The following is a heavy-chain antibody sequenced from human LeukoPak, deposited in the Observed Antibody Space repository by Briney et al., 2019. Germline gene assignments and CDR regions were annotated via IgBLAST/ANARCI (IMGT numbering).Heavy chain of an antibody. CDR2: ISVRSNYI. V-gene: IGHV3-21*01. Sequence: GGSLRLSCLASGYTFSSYSINWVRQAPGKGLEWVSSISVRSNYIYYADSVRGRFRISRDDARDSLYLQTNSLRAEDTAVYYCVRLRRNSDTSGFYYYYDFWGQGTLVTVSS. CDR3: VRLRRNSDTSGFYYYYDF. D-gene: IGHD3-22*01. J-gene: IGHJ4*02. CDR1: GYTFSSYS.